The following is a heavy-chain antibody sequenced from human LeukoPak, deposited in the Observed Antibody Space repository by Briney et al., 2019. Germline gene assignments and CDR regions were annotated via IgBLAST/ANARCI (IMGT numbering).Heavy chain of an antibody. V-gene: IGHV4-39*07. CDR3: ARGRRNSSGWYPVSYFDY. CDR1: GGSISSSSYY. J-gene: IGHJ4*02. CDR2: INHSGST. Sequence: SETLSLTCTVSGGSISSSSYYWGWIRQPPGKGLEWIGEINHSGSTNYNPSLKSRVTISVDTSKNQFSLKLSSVTAADTAVYYCARGRRNSSGWYPVSYFDYWGQGTLVTVSS. D-gene: IGHD6-19*01.